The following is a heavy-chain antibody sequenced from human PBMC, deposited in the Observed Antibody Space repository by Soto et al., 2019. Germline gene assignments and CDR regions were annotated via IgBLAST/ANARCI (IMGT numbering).Heavy chain of an antibody. V-gene: IGHV3-33*01. D-gene: IGHD1-7*01. CDR1: GFTFSSYG. J-gene: IGHJ6*02. CDR3: ARDGTTFLPYYYGTDV. CDR2: IWYDGSNK. Sequence: LRLSCAASGFTFSSYGMHWVRQAPGKGLEWVAVIWYDGSNKYYADSVKGRFTISRDNSKNTLYLQMNSLRAEDTAVYYCARDGTTFLPYYYGTDVWGQGTTVTVSS.